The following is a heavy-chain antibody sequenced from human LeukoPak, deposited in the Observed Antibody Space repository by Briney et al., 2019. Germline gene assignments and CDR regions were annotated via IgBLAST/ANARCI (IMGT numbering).Heavy chain of an antibody. CDR2: LSYTGKT. Sequence: SETLSLICTTSGASVSSSHWNWIRQLPGKGLEWIGCLSYTGKTDYNPSLTSRVTISLGTSKNQVSLKLRSVTAADTAVYYCSEGYFEPFDHWGQGTLVTVSS. CDR3: SEGYFEPFDH. J-gene: IGHJ4*02. D-gene: IGHD2/OR15-2a*01. CDR1: GASVSSSH. V-gene: IGHV4-59*02.